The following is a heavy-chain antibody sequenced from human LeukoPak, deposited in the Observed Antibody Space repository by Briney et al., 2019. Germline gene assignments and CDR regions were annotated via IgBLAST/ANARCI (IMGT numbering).Heavy chain of an antibody. J-gene: IGHJ6*04. V-gene: IGHV3-15*01. CDR2: IKSKTDGGTT. CDR1: GFTFSNAW. Sequence: GGSLRLSCAASGFTFSNAWMSWVRQAPGKGLEWVGRIKSKTDGGTTDYAAPVKGRFTISRDDSKNTLYLQMNSLKTEDTAVYYCTTDCSSTSRNYYYYGMDVWGKGTTVAVSS. D-gene: IGHD2-2*01. CDR3: TTDCSSTSRNYYYYGMDV.